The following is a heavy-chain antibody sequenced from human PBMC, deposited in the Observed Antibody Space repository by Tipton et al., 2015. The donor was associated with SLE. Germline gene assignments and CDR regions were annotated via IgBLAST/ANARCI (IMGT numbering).Heavy chain of an antibody. CDR3: ARSGDYSGIYYYGFDV. CDR2: ISYSGGT. Sequence: TLSLTCTVSGGSISSNYWIWIRQPPGKGLEWIGYISYSGGTNYNPSLKSRVTISVDTSENQFSLRLTSVTAADTAVYYCARSGDYSGIYYYGFDVWRQGTTVTFSS. J-gene: IGHJ6*02. V-gene: IGHV4-59*01. CDR1: GGSISSNY. D-gene: IGHD4-11*01.